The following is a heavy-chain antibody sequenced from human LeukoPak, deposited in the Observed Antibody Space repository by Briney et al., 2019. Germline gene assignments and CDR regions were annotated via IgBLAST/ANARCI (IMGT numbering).Heavy chain of an antibody. J-gene: IGHJ4*02. CDR1: GFTFSNYA. CDR3: VKRRETVRGAFDY. CDR2: ISDGADST. Sequence: PGGSLRLSCAASGFTFSNYAMNWVRQAPGKGLEWVSSISDGADSTYYADSVKGRFTISRDDSKNTLYLQLNSLRADDTAVYYCVKRRETVRGAFDYWGQGTLVTVSS. V-gene: IGHV3-23*01. D-gene: IGHD3-10*02.